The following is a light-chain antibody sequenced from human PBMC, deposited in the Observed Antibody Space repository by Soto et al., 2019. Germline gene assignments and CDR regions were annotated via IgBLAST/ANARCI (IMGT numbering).Light chain of an antibody. Sequence: QSVLTQPASVSGSPGQSIAISCTGTSGDVGGYDYVSWYQQHPDKAPKLMIYEVTKRPSWVSNRFSGSKSGNTASLTISGIQHEDEADYYCSSHTSGSTLVFGSGTKLTVL. CDR2: EVT. J-gene: IGLJ1*01. CDR1: SGDVGGYDY. CDR3: SSHTSGSTLV. V-gene: IGLV2-14*01.